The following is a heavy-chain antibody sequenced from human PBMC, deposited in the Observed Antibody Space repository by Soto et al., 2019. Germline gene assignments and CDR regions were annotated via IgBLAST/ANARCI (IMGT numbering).Heavy chain of an antibody. CDR1: GYSISSGYY. D-gene: IGHD6-19*01. CDR2: IYHSGST. CDR3: ARKKGAGTEYYYYGMDV. V-gene: IGHV4-38-2*01. J-gene: IGHJ6*02. Sequence: SETLSLTCAVSGYSISSGYYWGWIRQPPGKGLEWIGSIYHSGSTYYNPSLKSRVTISVDTSKNQFSLKLSSVTAADTAVYYCARKKGAGTEYYYYGMDVWGPGTRVTVSS.